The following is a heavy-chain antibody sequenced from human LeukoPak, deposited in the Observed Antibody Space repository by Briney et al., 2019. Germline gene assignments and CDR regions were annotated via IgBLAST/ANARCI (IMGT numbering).Heavy chain of an antibody. CDR2: IIPIFGTA. CDR3: ARDIFAGYGHFDY. D-gene: IGHD5-18*01. V-gene: IGHV1-69*05. J-gene: IGHJ4*02. Sequence: ASVKVSCKASGGTFSSYAISWVRQAPGQGLEWMGRIIPIFGTANYAQKFQGRVTITTDESTSTAYMELSSLRSEDTAVSYCARDIFAGYGHFDYWGQGTLVTVSS. CDR1: GGTFSSYA.